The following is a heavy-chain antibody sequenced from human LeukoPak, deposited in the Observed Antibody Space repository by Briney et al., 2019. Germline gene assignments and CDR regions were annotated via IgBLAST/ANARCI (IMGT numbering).Heavy chain of an antibody. V-gene: IGHV1-46*01. J-gene: IGHJ4*02. Sequence: ASVKVSCKASGYTFTSYYMHWVRQAPGQGLEWMGIINPSGGSTSYAQKFQGRVTMTEDTSTDTAYMELSSLRSEDTAVYYCATVTSSGWYPKNYWGQGTLVTVSS. D-gene: IGHD6-19*01. CDR1: GYTFTSYY. CDR2: INPSGGST. CDR3: ATVTSSGWYPKNY.